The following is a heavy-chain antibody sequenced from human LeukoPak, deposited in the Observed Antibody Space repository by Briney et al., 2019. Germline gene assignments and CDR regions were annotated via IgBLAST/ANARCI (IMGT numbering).Heavy chain of an antibody. V-gene: IGHV3-7*01. CDR3: AKSGPIDY. D-gene: IGHD5-12*01. CDR1: GFTFRTYW. J-gene: IGHJ4*02. CDR2: IKEDGSGK. Sequence: GGSLRLSCAASGFTFRTYWMTWVRQAPGKGLEWVANIKEDGSGKNYVDSVKGRFTISRDNAKNSLYLQMNSLRAEDTALYYCAKSGPIDYWGQGTLVTVSS.